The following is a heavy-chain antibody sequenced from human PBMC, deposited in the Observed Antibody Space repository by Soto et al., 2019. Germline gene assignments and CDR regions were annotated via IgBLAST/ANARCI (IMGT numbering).Heavy chain of an antibody. D-gene: IGHD3-22*01. J-gene: IGHJ2*01. CDR2: IYYSGST. CDR1: GGSISRYY. V-gene: IGHV4-59*01. Sequence: SETLSLTCTVSGGSISRYYWSWVRQPPGKGLEWSGYIYYSGSTNYNPSLKSRVTISVDTSKNQFSLKLSSVTAADTAVYYCARDSDSSGYSPWWYFDLWGRGTLVTVSS. CDR3: ARDSDSSGYSPWWYFDL.